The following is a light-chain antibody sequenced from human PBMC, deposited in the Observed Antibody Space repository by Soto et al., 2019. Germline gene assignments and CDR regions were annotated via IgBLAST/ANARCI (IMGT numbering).Light chain of an antibody. CDR1: QSVSSY. J-gene: IGKJ1*01. CDR3: QHYGNSPT. Sequence: EIVLTQSPATLSLSPGGRATLSCRASQSVSSYLSWCQQKPGQAPRLLIYDASNRATGIPARFSGSGSGTDFTLTISSLEPEDFAVYWCQHYGNSPTFGQGTKVDIK. CDR2: DAS. V-gene: IGKV3-11*01.